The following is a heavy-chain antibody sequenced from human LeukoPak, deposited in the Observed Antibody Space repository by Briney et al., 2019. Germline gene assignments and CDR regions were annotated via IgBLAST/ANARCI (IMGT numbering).Heavy chain of an antibody. V-gene: IGHV4-34*01. CDR3: ARDLGWFDP. J-gene: IGHJ5*02. CDR2: INHSGST. CDR1: GGSFSGYY. Sequence: SETLSLTCAVYGGSFSGYYWSWIRQPPGKGLEWIGEINHSGSTNYNPSLKSRVTISVDTSKNQFSLKLSSVTAADTAVYYCARDLGWFDPWGQGTLVTVSS.